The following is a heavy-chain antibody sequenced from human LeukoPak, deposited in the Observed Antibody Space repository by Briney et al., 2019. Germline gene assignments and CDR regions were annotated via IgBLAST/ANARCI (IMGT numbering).Heavy chain of an antibody. CDR2: IYYSGTT. CDR1: GGSLINYY. V-gene: IGHV4-59*01. J-gene: IGHJ4*02. D-gene: IGHD3-22*01. Sequence: PSETLSLTCTVSGGSLINYYWGWIRQPPGKGLEWIGNIYYSGTTNYNPSLKSRVTISVDTSKNQFSLKLSSVTAADTAVYYCARGQFYYDSSGLWVWGQGTLVTVSS. CDR3: ARGQFYYDSSGLWV.